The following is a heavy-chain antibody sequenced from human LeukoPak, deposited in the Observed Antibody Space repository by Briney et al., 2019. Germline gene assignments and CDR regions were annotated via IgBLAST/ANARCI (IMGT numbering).Heavy chain of an antibody. D-gene: IGHD3-10*01. J-gene: IGHJ4*02. Sequence: GGSLRLSCAASGFTFSSYAMHWVRQAPGKGLEWVAVISYDGSNKYYADSVKGRFTISRDNSKNTLYLQMNSLRAEDTAVYYCARGSFDSVRGVDYWAREPWSPSPQ. CDR3: ARGSFDSVRGVDY. V-gene: IGHV3-30-3*01. CDR1: GFTFSSYA. CDR2: ISYDGSNK.